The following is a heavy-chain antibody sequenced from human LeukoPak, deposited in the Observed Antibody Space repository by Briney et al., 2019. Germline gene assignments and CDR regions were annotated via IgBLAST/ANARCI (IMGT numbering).Heavy chain of an antibody. CDR3: AREFDG. CDR2: IKQDGSEK. CDR1: GLTFSSYW. V-gene: IGHV3-7*01. J-gene: IGHJ4*02. Sequence: GGSLRLSCAASGLTFSSYWMSWFRQAQGKGLEWVANIKQDGSEKYYVDSVKGRFTISRDNAKNSLYLQMNSLRAEDTAVYYCAREFDGWGQGTLVTVSS. D-gene: IGHD3-16*01.